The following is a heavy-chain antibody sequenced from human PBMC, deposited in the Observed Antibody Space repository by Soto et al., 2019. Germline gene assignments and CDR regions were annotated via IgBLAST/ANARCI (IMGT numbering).Heavy chain of an antibody. V-gene: IGHV3-21*01. Sequence: EVHLVESGGGLVKPGGSLRLSCAARGFTFSTYSMRWVRQAPGKGLEWVSSIGSTSAYIYYADSLRGRFTISRDNAKNSLYLQMDSLRAEDTAIYYCAREVDTEMGNEASDIWGQGTMVTVS. J-gene: IGHJ3*02. CDR1: GFTFSTYS. D-gene: IGHD5-18*01. CDR2: IGSTSAYI. CDR3: AREVDTEMGNEASDI.